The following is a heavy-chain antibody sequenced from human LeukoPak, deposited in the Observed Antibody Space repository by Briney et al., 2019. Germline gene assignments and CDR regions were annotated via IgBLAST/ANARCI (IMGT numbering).Heavy chain of an antibody. Sequence: ASVKVSCKASGFTFNAYYVHWVRQAPGQGLEWMGWIVVDSGATNYAPKFQGRVTMTRDTSTSTVYMELSSLRSEDTAVYYCARGAVYSGYYYVRPNNWFDPWGQGTLVTVSS. V-gene: IGHV1-2*02. CDR2: IVVDSGAT. CDR3: ARGAVYSGYYYVRPNNWFDP. D-gene: IGHD3-22*01. J-gene: IGHJ5*02. CDR1: GFTFNAYY.